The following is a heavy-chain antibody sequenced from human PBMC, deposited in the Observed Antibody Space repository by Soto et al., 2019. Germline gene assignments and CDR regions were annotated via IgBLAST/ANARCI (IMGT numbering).Heavy chain of an antibody. Sequence: QVQLQESGPGLLKPSGALSLTCGVSGGSITSSNWWTWVRQPPGKGLEWIGEIYHTGSTNYNPSLKSRVTISIDKSKNQFSLKLDSVTAADTAVYSCAAHAAHTYGPLDYWGQGTLVTVSS. D-gene: IGHD5-18*01. CDR1: GGSITSSNW. CDR2: IYHTGST. CDR3: AAHAAHTYGPLDY. V-gene: IGHV4-4*02. J-gene: IGHJ4*02.